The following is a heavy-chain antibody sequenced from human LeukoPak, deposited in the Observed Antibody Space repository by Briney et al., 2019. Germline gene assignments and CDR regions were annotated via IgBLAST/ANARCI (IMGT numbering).Heavy chain of an antibody. V-gene: IGHV3-23*01. CDR1: GFTFSSYA. D-gene: IGHD3-22*01. J-gene: IGHJ4*02. CDR3: AKGSYYDSSGSFYFDY. Sequence: GGSLRLSCAASGFTFSSYAMSWVRQAPGKGLEWVSGISGSGDNTYFADSVKGRFTISRDNSKNTLYVQVNSLGTEDTAAYYCAKGSYYDSSGSFYFDYWGQGTLVTVSS. CDR2: ISGSGDNT.